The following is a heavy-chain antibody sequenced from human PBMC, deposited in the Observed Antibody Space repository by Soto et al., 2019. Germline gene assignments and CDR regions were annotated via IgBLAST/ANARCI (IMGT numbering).Heavy chain of an antibody. D-gene: IGHD2-21*01. V-gene: IGHV5-51*01. CDR1: GYSFSTSW. Sequence: GESLKISCQGSGYSFSTSWIGWVRQMPGKGLEWMGIIYPGDSDTRYSPSFQGQVTISADKSISTAFLQWSSLKASDTATYYCARTTIAGIRGYFDYWGQGTLVTVSS. CDR2: IYPGDSDT. J-gene: IGHJ4*02. CDR3: ARTTIAGIRGYFDY.